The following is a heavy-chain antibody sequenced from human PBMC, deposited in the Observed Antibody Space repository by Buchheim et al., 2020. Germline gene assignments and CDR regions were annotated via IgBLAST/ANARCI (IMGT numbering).Heavy chain of an antibody. J-gene: IGHJ6*02. CDR1: GGTFSSYA. Sequence: QVQLVQSGAEVKKPGSSVKVSCKASGGTFSSYAISWVRQAPGQGLEWMGGIIPIFGTANYAQKFQGRVTITADESTSTAYLELSSLRSEDTAVYYCARVPGTTGTTHSNYYYYGMDVWGQGTT. D-gene: IGHD1-1*01. CDR3: ARVPGTTGTTHSNYYYYGMDV. CDR2: IIPIFGTA. V-gene: IGHV1-69*01.